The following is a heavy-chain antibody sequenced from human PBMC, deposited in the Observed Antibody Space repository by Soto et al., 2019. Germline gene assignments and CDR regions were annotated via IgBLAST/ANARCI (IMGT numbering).Heavy chain of an antibody. D-gene: IGHD4-17*01. CDR2: IYHSGST. CDR3: ARGGDYRFDY. Sequence: PSETLSLTSAVSGGSISSSYWWSWVRQPPGKGLEWIGEIYHSGSTNYTPSLKSRVTISLDKSKNQFSLNLSSVTAADTAVYYCARGGDYRFDYWGQGTLVTVSS. CDR1: GGSISSSYW. J-gene: IGHJ4*02. V-gene: IGHV4-4*02.